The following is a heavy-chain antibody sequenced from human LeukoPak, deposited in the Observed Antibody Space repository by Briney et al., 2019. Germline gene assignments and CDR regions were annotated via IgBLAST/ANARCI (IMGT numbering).Heavy chain of an antibody. Sequence: GGSLRLSCAASVFTFSTYNMNWVRQAPGKGLEWVSVIYSGGSTYYADSVKGRFTISRDNSKNTLYLQMNSLRAEDTAVYYCASYCGGDCYSGNHWGQGTLVTVSS. CDR2: IYSGGST. V-gene: IGHV3-53*01. CDR1: VFTFSTYN. J-gene: IGHJ5*02. D-gene: IGHD2-21*02. CDR3: ASYCGGDCYSGNH.